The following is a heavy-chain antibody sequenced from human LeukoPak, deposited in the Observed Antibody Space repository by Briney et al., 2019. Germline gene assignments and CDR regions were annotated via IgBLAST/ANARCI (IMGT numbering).Heavy chain of an antibody. CDR3: TTAWIQLWRYFDY. Sequence: GGSLRLSCAASGFTFSNAWMSWVRQAPGKGLEWVGRIKSKTDGGTTDYAAPVKGRFTISRDDSKNTLYLQMNSLKTEDTAVYYCTTAWIQLWRYFDYWGQGTLVTVSS. J-gene: IGHJ4*02. CDR2: IKSKTDGGTT. V-gene: IGHV3-15*01. CDR1: GFTFSNAW. D-gene: IGHD5-18*01.